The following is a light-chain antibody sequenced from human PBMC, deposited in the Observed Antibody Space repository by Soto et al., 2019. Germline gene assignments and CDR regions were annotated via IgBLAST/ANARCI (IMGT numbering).Light chain of an antibody. J-gene: IGLJ1*01. V-gene: IGLV2-14*03. CDR1: SSDVGGYNY. Sequence: QCLLTQPASVSGSPGQSITISCTGTSSDVGGYNYVSWYQQHPGKAPKFMIYDVSSRPSGVSNRFSGSKSGNTASLTISGLQAEDEADYYCCSYTTSNTRQIVFGTGTKVTVL. CDR2: DVS. CDR3: CSYTTSNTRQIV.